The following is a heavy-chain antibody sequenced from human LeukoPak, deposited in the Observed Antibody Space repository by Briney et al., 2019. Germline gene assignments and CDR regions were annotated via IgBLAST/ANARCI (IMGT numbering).Heavy chain of an antibody. Sequence: SETLSLTCTVSGGSISSYYWSWIRQPPGKGLEWIGYIYYSGSTNYNPSLKSRDTISVDTSKNQFSLKLSSVTAADTAVYYCARSPVVKQWLEYYFDYWGQGTLVTVSS. CDR3: ARSPVVKQWLEYYFDY. D-gene: IGHD6-19*01. V-gene: IGHV4-59*01. CDR2: IYYSGST. CDR1: GGSISSYY. J-gene: IGHJ4*02.